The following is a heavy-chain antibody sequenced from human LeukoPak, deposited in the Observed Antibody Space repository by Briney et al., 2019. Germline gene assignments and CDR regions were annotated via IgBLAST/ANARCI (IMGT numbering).Heavy chain of an antibody. Sequence: GGSLRLSCAASGFTFSSYAMHWVRQAPGKGLEWVAVISYDGSNKYYADSVKGRFTISRDNSKNTLYLQVNSLRAEDTAVYYCASSPPVHWGQGTLVTVSS. J-gene: IGHJ4*02. CDR2: ISYDGSNK. CDR1: GFTFSSYA. V-gene: IGHV3-30-3*01. D-gene: IGHD6-6*01. CDR3: ASSPPVH.